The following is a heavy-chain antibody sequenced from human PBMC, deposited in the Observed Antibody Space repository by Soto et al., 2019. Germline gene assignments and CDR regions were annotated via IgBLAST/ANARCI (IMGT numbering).Heavy chain of an antibody. Sequence: PSWTLSLTCTFSGGSISSSSYYWAWIRQPPGKGLEWIGSIYYSGSTYYNPSLKSRVTISVDTSKNQFSLKLSSVTAADTAVYYCARLGSSSWYIAYWGQGTLVTVSS. CDR2: IYYSGST. V-gene: IGHV4-39*01. J-gene: IGHJ4*02. CDR1: GGSISSSSYY. CDR3: ARLGSSSWYIAY. D-gene: IGHD6-13*01.